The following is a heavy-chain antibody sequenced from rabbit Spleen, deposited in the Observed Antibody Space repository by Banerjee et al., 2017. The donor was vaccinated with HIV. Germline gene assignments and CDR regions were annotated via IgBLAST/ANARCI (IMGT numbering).Heavy chain of an antibody. CDR2: IDTNDGDT. CDR3: ARNYVNAFDP. CDR1: GLSFSSNW. J-gene: IGHJ2*01. V-gene: IGHV1S45*01. D-gene: IGHD1-1*01. Sequence: LEESGGGLVKPGGTLTLTCTVSGLSFSSNWICWVRQAPGKGLEWIACIDTNDGDTDYANWPKGRFTISKTSSTTVTLQMTSLTDADTATYFCARNYVNAFDPWGPGTLVTVS.